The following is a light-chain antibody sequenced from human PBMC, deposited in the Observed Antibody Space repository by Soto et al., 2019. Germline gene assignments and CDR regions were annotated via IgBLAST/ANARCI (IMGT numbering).Light chain of an antibody. CDR3: QQYNNWLMLT. Sequence: EIVLTQSPGTLSLSPGERATLSCRASQTVSSSYLAWFQQKPGQAPRLLIYGASYRATGIPDRFSGSGSGTDFTRTISSLQSEDFAMYYCQQYNNWLMLTFGGGTRVEIK. J-gene: IGKJ4*01. V-gene: IGKV3-20*01. CDR2: GAS. CDR1: QTVSSSY.